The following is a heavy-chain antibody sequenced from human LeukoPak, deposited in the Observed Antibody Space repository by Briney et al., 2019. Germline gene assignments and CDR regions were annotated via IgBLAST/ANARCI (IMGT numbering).Heavy chain of an antibody. CDR3: ARDPARGLRFLPGWFDP. CDR1: GFTFSRYS. Sequence: GGSLRLSCVASGFTFSRYSMNWVRQAPGKGLEWVSYISSSSTIYYADSVKGRFTISRDNAKNSLYLQMNSLRAEDTAVYYCARDPARGLRFLPGWFDPWGQGTLVTVSS. D-gene: IGHD3-3*01. J-gene: IGHJ5*02. CDR2: ISSSSTI. V-gene: IGHV3-48*01.